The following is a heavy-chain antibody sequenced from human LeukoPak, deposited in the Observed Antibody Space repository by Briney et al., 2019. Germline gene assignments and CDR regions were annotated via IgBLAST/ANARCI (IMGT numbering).Heavy chain of an antibody. D-gene: IGHD4/OR15-4a*01. J-gene: IGHJ4*02. CDR1: GFTLSSYS. V-gene: IGHV3-48*01. CDR2: ISSGSTTI. CDR3: ANEEVPNDY. Sequence: GGSLRLSCATSGFTLSSYSMNWVRQAPGKGLEWVSYISSGSTTIYYADSVKGRFTISRDNAKNSLYLQMDSLRVEDTAVYYCANEEVPNDYWGQGTLVTVSS.